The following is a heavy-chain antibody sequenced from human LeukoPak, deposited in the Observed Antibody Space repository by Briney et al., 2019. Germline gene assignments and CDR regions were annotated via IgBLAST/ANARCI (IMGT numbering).Heavy chain of an antibody. CDR2: IIPILGIA. V-gene: IGHV1-69*02. D-gene: IGHD1-26*01. CDR3: ARAVGATNYYYYGMDV. Sequence: ASVKVSCEASGGTFSSYTISWVRQAPGQGLEWMGRIIPILGIANYAQKFQGRVTITADKSTSTAYMELSGLRSEDTAVYYCARAVGATNYYYYGMDVWGQGTTVTVSS. J-gene: IGHJ6*02. CDR1: GGTFSSYT.